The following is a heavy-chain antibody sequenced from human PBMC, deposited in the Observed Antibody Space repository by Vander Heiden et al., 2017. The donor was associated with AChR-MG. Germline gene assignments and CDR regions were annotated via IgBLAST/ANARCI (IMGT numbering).Heavy chain of an antibody. V-gene: IGHV1-18*01. CDR1: GYTFTSYG. CDR3: ARDPRPYCSSTSCSNYYYYYGMDV. J-gene: IGHJ6*02. D-gene: IGHD2-2*01. Sequence: QVQLVQSGAEVKKPGASVKVSCKASGYTFTSYGISWVRQAPGQGLEWMGWISAYNGNTNYAQKLQGRVTMTTDTSTSTAYMELRSLRSDDTAVYYCARDPRPYCSSTSCSNYYYYYGMDVWGQGTTVTVSS. CDR2: ISAYNGNT.